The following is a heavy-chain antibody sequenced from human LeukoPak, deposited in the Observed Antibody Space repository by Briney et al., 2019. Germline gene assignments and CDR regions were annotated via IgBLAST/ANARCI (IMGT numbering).Heavy chain of an antibody. CDR2: ISGSGGST. CDR1: GFTFSSYA. J-gene: IGHJ5*02. V-gene: IGHV3-23*01. CDR3: AKESLGDSSGYPNWFDP. D-gene: IGHD3-22*01. Sequence: GGSLRLSCAASGFTFSSYAMSWVRQAPGKGLEWVSAISGSGGSTYYADSVKGRFTISRDNSKNTLYLQMNSLRAEDTTVYYCAKESLGDSSGYPNWFDPWGQGTLVTVSS.